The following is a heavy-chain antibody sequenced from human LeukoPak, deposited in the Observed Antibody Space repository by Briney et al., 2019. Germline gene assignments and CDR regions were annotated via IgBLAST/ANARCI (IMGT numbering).Heavy chain of an antibody. CDR2: INHSGST. D-gene: IGHD2-2*01. CDR1: GGSLSGYY. V-gene: IGHV4-34*01. CDR3: ARAQPTASRLANLRY. Sequence: KPSEPLSLPCAVYGGSLSGYYWSWIRQPPGKGLEWIGEINHSGSTNYNPSLKSRVTISVDTSKNQFSLKLSSVTAADTAVYYCARAQPTASRLANLRYWGKGTLFTVSS. J-gene: IGHJ4*02.